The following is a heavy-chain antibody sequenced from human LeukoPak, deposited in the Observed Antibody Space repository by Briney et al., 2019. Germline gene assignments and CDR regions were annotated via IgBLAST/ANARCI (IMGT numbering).Heavy chain of an antibody. D-gene: IGHD3-10*01. CDR2: INPNSGGT. V-gene: IGHV1-2*02. Sequence: ASVKVSCKASGYTFTGHYMHWVRQAPGQGLEWMGWINPNSGGTNYAQKFQGRVTMTRDTSISTVYMALSRLRSHGTAVSYCARDKDYYGSGSYSYYFDYWGQGTLVTVSS. J-gene: IGHJ4*02. CDR3: ARDKDYYGSGSYSYYFDY. CDR1: GYTFTGHY.